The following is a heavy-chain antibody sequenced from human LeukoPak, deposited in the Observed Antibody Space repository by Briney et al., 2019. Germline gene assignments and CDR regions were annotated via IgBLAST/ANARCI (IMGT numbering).Heavy chain of an antibody. CDR2: SSSSSTI. V-gene: IGHV3-48*04. J-gene: IGHJ3*02. CDR3: ARVWPPYYYGSGSAFDI. Sequence: GGSLRLSCAASGFTFSSYSMNWVRQAPGKGLEWVSYSSSSSTIYYADSVKGRFTISRDNAKNSLYLQMNSLRAEDTAVYYCARVWPPYYYGSGSAFDIWGQGTMVTVSS. D-gene: IGHD3-10*01. CDR1: GFTFSSYS.